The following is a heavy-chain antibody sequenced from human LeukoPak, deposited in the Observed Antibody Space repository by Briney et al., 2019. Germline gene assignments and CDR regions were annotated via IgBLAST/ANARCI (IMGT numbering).Heavy chain of an antibody. CDR1: GFTFSSYS. D-gene: IGHD3-10*01. Sequence: PGGSLRLSCAASGFTFSSYSMNWVRQAPGKGLEWVSSISSCSSYIYYADSVKGRFTISRDNAKNSLYLQMNSLIAKDTAVYYCARDRLGSGSYFPLDVWGQGTTVTVSS. V-gene: IGHV3-21*01. CDR3: ARDRLGSGSYFPLDV. CDR2: ISSCSSYI. J-gene: IGHJ6*02.